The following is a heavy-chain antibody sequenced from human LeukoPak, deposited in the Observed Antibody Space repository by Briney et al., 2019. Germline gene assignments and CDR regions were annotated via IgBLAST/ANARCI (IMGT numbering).Heavy chain of an antibody. CDR3: ARDPSLYCASTTCYDLDY. J-gene: IGHJ4*02. CDR1: GFTFSSYS. CDR2: IDSGGSII. Sequence: PGGSLRLSCAASGFTFSSYSMNWVRQTAGKGLEWVSYIDSGGSIIHYADSVKGLFTISRDNAKNSLYLQMDSLRAEDTGVYYCARDPSLYCASTTCYDLDYWGQGTPVTVSS. D-gene: IGHD2-2*01. V-gene: IGHV3-48*04.